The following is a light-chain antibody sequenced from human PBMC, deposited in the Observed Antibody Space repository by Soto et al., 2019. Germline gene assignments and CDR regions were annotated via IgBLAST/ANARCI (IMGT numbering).Light chain of an antibody. CDR3: QQYHNWLPIT. CDR1: VSFMTD. CDR2: GAS. Sequence: EIVLTQSPATLSLSPGGRATLSCRASVSFMTDLAWYQQKPGQAPRLLIYGASTRAAGVPVRFSGSGSGSEFTLTIDTLQSEDFAVYYCQQYHNWLPITFGQGTRLEN. J-gene: IGKJ5*01. V-gene: IGKV3-15*01.